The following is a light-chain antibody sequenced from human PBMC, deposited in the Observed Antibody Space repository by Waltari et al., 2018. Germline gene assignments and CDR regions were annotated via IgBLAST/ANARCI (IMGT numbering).Light chain of an antibody. CDR3: QQYGSSAWT. J-gene: IGKJ1*01. V-gene: IGKV3-20*01. Sequence: IVLTQSPGTLSLSPGERATLSCRASQSVGRTLAWYQQKPGQAPELVIYGASNRATGIPHRISGSESGTDFTLTITGLEPEDFAVYYCQQYGSSAWTFGPGTKVELK. CDR1: QSVGRT. CDR2: GAS.